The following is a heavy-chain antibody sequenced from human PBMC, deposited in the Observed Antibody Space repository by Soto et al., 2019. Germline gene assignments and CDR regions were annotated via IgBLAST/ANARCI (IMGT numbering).Heavy chain of an antibody. Sequence: QVQLVQSGVEVKTPGASVKVSCQASGYTFFTYDISWVRQAPGQGLEWMGWIRTYSGDTKYAQKFQGRVTMTTDTSTHTAYLELRSLRSDDTAVYYCARHQGHPTSANWVDPWGQGTLVTVSS. CDR2: IRTYSGDT. CDR1: GYTFFTYD. V-gene: IGHV1-18*01. J-gene: IGHJ5*02. CDR3: ARHQGHPTSANWVDP. D-gene: IGHD6-25*01.